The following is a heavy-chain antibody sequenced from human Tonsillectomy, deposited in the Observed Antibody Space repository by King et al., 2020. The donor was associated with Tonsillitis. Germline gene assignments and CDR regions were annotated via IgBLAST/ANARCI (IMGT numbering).Heavy chain of an antibody. J-gene: IGHJ4*02. Sequence: VQLVESGGGVVQPGRSLRLSCAASGFTFSGYAMHWVRQAPGKGLEWVAVISYDGSNKYYADSVKGRFTISRDNSKNTLYLQMNSLRAEDTAVYYCARGITPLYYFDYWGQGTLATVSS. CDR1: GFTFSGYA. CDR2: ISYDGSNK. CDR3: ARGITPLYYFDY. V-gene: IGHV3-30-3*01.